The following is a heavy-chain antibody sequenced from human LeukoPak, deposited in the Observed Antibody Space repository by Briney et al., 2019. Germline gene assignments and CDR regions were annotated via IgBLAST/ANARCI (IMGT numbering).Heavy chain of an antibody. CDR1: GGSISSGGYY. J-gene: IGHJ4*02. CDR2: IYHSGCT. D-gene: IGHD5-24*01. V-gene: IGHV4-30-2*01. Sequence: SETLSLTCTVSGGSISSGGYYWSWIRQPPGKGLEWIGYIYHSGCTYYNPSLKSRVTISVDRSKNQFSLKLSSVTAADTAVYYCARDRWLQGFDYWGQGTLVTVSS. CDR3: ARDRWLQGFDY.